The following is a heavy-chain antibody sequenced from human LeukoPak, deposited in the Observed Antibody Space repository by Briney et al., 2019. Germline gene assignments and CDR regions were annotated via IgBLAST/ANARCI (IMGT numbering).Heavy chain of an antibody. V-gene: IGHV1-18*01. CDR3: ATQFGSIAAAGTTFDY. CDR1: GYTFTSYG. Sequence: ASVKVSCKASGYTFTSYGISWVRQAPGQGLEWMGWISAYNGNTNYAQKLQGRVTMTTGTSTSTAYMELRSLRSDDTAVYYCATQFGSIAAAGTTFDYWGQGTLVTVSS. J-gene: IGHJ4*02. D-gene: IGHD6-13*01. CDR2: ISAYNGNT.